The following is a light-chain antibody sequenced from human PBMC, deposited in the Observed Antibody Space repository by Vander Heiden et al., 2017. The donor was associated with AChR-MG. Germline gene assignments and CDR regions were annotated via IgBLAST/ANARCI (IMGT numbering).Light chain of an antibody. CDR2: LGS. CDR1: QSPQHSTGHNY. CDR3: MQALQTPYT. Sequence: DIVMTQSPLSLAVTPGEPASISCTSSQSPQHSTGHNYLDWYSQKPGQSPQILIYLGSNRAPGVPDRFSGSGSGTHFTLKISRVEAEDVGVYYCMQALQTPYTFGQGTKLEIK. V-gene: IGKV2-28*01. J-gene: IGKJ2*01.